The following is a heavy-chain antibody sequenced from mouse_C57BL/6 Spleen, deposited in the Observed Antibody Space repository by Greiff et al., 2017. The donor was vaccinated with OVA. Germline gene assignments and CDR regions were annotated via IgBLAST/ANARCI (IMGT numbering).Heavy chain of an antibody. D-gene: IGHD4-1*01. J-gene: IGHJ2*01. Sequence: QVQLKQPGAELVMPGASVKLSCKASGYTFTSYWMHWVKQRPGQGLEWIGEIDPSDSYTNYNQKFKGKSTLTVDKSSSTAYMQLSSLTSEDSAVYYCARPRGRTAPLDYWGQGTTLTVSS. V-gene: IGHV1-69*01. CDR3: ARPRGRTAPLDY. CDR1: GYTFTSYW. CDR2: IDPSDSYT.